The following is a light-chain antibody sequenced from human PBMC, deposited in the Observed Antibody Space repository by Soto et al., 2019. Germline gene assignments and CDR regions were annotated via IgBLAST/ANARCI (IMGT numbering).Light chain of an antibody. CDR1: QSVSNNY. CDR2: GAS. J-gene: IGKJ4*01. CDR3: QQANSFPLT. Sequence: EIVLTQSPGTLSLSPGERATLSCRASQSVSNNYLAWYQQKPGQAPRLLIYGASTRATGIPARFSGSGSGTDFTLTISSLQPEDFATYYCQQANSFPLTFGGGTKVDIK. V-gene: IGKV3D-7*01.